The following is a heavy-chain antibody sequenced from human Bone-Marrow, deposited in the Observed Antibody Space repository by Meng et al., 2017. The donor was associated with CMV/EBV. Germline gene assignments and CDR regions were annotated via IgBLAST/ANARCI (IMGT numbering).Heavy chain of an antibody. CDR3: VRDGHSWNFDY. J-gene: IGHJ4*02. CDR1: GFTFSDYW. CDR2: IKGDGSHT. Sequence: GEYLKISCTASGFTFSDYWMHWVRQTPGKGLLWVSRIKGDGSHTIYGDSVKGRFTISRDNAKSTLYLQMNTLRVEDTAVYYCVRDGHSWNFDYWGQGSLVTVSS. D-gene: IGHD6-13*01. V-gene: IGHV3-74*01.